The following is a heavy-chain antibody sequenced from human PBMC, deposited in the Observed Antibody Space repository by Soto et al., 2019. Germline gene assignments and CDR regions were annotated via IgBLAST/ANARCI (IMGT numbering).Heavy chain of an antibody. Sequence: PGGSLRLSCAASGFSLSGYWMHWVRQAPGKGLVWVSRIDTYGSATKYADSVEGRFSISKDNAENTLYLQMNNLRADDTAVYYCVRVLKSIGWDNDVFDIWGQATMVTVSS. CDR2: IDTYGSAT. D-gene: IGHD6-19*01. V-gene: IGHV3-74*01. CDR1: GFSLSGYW. CDR3: VRVLKSIGWDNDVFDI. J-gene: IGHJ3*02.